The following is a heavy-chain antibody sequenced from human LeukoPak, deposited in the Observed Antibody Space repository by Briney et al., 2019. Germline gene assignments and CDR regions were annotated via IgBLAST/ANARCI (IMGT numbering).Heavy chain of an antibody. D-gene: IGHD2-15*01. CDR3: AKARGYCSGGTCYSGFDY. CDR2: ISSSSTYI. V-gene: IGHV3-21*04. Sequence: PGGSLRLSCATSGFSFSSYGMNWVRQAPGKGLEWVSSISSSSTYIYYADSVKGRFTISRDNSKNTLYLQMNSLRAEDTAVYYCAKARGYCSGGTCYSGFDYWGQGTLVTVSS. CDR1: GFSFSSYG. J-gene: IGHJ4*02.